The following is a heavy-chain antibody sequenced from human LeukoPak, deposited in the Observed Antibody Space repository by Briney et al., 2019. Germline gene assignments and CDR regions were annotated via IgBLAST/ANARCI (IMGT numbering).Heavy chain of an antibody. V-gene: IGHV4-34*01. J-gene: IGHJ5*02. Sequence: SETLSLTCTVSGGSISSYYWSWIRQPPGKGLEWIGEINHSGSTNYNPSLKSRVTISVDTPKNQFSLKLSSVTAADTAVYYCARHTVDLKYSSGWYHWFDPWGQGTLVTVSS. CDR3: ARHTVDLKYSSGWYHWFDP. D-gene: IGHD6-19*01. CDR2: INHSGST. CDR1: GGSISSYY.